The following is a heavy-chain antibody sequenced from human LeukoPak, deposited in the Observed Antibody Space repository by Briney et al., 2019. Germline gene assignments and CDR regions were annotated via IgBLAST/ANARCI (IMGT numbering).Heavy chain of an antibody. J-gene: IGHJ6*02. V-gene: IGHV3-7*01. D-gene: IGHD3-3*01. Sequence: GGSLRLSCAASGFTFSSYWMSWVRQAPGKGLEWVANIKQDGSEKYYVDSVKGRFTISRDNAKNSLYLQMNSLRAEDTAVYYCARPQSPITIFGFYYYYYGMDVWGQGTTVTVSS. CDR2: IKQDGSEK. CDR1: GFTFSSYW. CDR3: ARPQSPITIFGFYYYYYGMDV.